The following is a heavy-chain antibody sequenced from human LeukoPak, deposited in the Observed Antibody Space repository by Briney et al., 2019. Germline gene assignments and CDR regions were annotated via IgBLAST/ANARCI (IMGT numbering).Heavy chain of an antibody. D-gene: IGHD3-10*01. V-gene: IGHV4-30-2*01. CDR2: VYHSGGT. J-gene: IGHJ5*01. CDR3: ARWYGSGTRNPWFDS. Sequence: PSQTLSLTFTVSSDSISSASYSCSWIRQPPGRGLEWVGYVYHSGGTYYNPSLKTPVTISIDRSKNQFSLKMSSVSAADTAVYYCARWYGSGTRNPWFDSWGQGALVTVSS. CDR1: SDSISSASYS.